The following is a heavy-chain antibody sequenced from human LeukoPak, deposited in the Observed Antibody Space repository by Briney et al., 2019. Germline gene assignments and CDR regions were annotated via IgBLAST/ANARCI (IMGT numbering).Heavy chain of an antibody. CDR2: ISYDGSNK. D-gene: IGHD6-19*01. Sequence: GGSLRLSCAASGFTFSSYAMHWVRQAPGKGLEWVAVISYDGSNKYYADSVKGRFTISRDNSKDTLYLQMNSLRAEDTAVYYCAKDLIAVAASNWFDPWGQGTLVTVSS. CDR1: GFTFSSYA. J-gene: IGHJ5*02. CDR3: AKDLIAVAASNWFDP. V-gene: IGHV3-30*04.